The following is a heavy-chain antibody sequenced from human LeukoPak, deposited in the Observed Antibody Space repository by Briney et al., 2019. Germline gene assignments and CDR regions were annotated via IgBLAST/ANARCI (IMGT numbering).Heavy chain of an antibody. CDR1: GFTFSSYG. J-gene: IGHJ4*02. Sequence: PGGSLRLSCAASGFTFSSYGMHWVRQAPGKGLEWVAVIWYDGSNKYYADSVKGRFTISRDNSKNTLYLQMNSLRAEDTAVYYCARDRGYSYGDLVDHWGQGTLVTVSS. CDR3: ARDRGYSYGDLVDH. D-gene: IGHD5-18*01. V-gene: IGHV3-33*01. CDR2: IWYDGSNK.